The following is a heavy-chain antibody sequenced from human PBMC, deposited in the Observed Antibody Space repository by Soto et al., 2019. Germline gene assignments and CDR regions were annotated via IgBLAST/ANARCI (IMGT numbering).Heavy chain of an antibody. CDR2: IYYSGST. CDR3: ASRTGYSSVYYFDY. D-gene: IGHD6-25*01. CDR1: GGSISSSSYY. V-gene: IGHV4-39*01. Sequence: SETLSLTCTVSGGSISSSSYYWGWIRQPPGKGLEWIGSIYYSGSTYYNPSLKSRVTISVDTSKNQFSLKLSSVTAADTAVYYCASRTGYSSVYYFDYWGQGTLVTVSS. J-gene: IGHJ4*02.